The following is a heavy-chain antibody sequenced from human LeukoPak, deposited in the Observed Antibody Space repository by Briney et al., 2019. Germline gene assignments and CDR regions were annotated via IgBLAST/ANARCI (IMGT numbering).Heavy chain of an antibody. CDR3: AKGGLGQQLLKHAFDI. Sequence: PGGSLRLSCAASGFTFDDYAMHWVRQAPGKGLEWVSGISWNSGSIGYADSVKGRFTISRDNAKNSLYLQMNSLRAEDTALYYCAKGGLGQQLLKHAFDIWGQGTMVTVSS. J-gene: IGHJ3*02. D-gene: IGHD6-13*01. V-gene: IGHV3-9*01. CDR2: ISWNSGSI. CDR1: GFTFDDYA.